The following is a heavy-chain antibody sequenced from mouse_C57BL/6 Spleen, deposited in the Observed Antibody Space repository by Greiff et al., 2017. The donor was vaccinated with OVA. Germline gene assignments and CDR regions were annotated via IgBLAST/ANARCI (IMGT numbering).Heavy chain of an antibody. CDR1: GYTFTSYW. V-gene: IGHV1-53*01. J-gene: IGHJ4*01. D-gene: IGHD2-4*01. CDR2: INPSNGGT. Sequence: VQLQQSGTELVKPGASVKLSCKASGYTFTSYWMHWVKQRPGQGLEWIGNINPSNGGTNYNEKFKSKATLTVDKSSSTAYMQLSSLTSEDSAVYDGAREFYYEYDGDAMDDWGQGTSVTVSS. CDR3: AREFYYEYDGDAMDD.